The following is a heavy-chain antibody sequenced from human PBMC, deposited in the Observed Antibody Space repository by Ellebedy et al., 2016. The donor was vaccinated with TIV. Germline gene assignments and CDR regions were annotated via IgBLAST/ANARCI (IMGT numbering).Heavy chain of an antibody. CDR2: FSWDGCRT. D-gene: IGHD2/OR15-2a*01. V-gene: IGHV3-43*01. CDR1: GFTFDDYT. Sequence: GESLKISCAASGFTFDDYTMHWVRQARGKGLEWVSLFSWDGCRTYYEDSVKGRFTISIDNSKNSLYLQMNSLRTEDTALYYCAKASNYFKCDYWGQGTLVTVSS. CDR3: AKASNYFKCDY. J-gene: IGHJ4*02.